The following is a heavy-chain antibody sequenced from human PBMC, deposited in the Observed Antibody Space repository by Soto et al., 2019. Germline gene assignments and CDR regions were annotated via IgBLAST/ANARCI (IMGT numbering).Heavy chain of an antibody. J-gene: IGHJ4*02. V-gene: IGHV4-31*11. Sequence: SETLSLTCAVSGGSISTGGYYWTWIRQHPTKGLEWIGYIHYTGSTYYSPSLKSRLTILVDTSNNQFSLKLSSVTAADTAVYYCARETALVTRFFDSWGQGALVTVSS. CDR2: IHYTGST. CDR1: GGSISTGGYY. CDR3: ARETALVTRFFDS. D-gene: IGHD2-21*02.